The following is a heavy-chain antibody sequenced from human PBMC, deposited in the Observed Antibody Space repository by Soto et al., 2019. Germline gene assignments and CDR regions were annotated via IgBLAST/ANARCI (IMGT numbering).Heavy chain of an antibody. CDR3: ARDRRITIFGVVIIRRYYGMDV. V-gene: IGHV4-34*01. CDR2: INHSGST. J-gene: IGHJ6*02. CDR1: GGSFSGYY. Sequence: PSETLSLTYAVCGGSFSGYYWIWSRQPPGKGLEGIGEINHSGSTNYNPSLKSRVTISVDTSKIQFSLKLSSVTAADTAVYYCARDRRITIFGVVIIRRYYGMDVWGQGTTVT. D-gene: IGHD3-3*01.